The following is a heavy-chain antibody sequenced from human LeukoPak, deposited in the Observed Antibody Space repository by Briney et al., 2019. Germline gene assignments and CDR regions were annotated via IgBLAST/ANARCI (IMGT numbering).Heavy chain of an antibody. D-gene: IGHD5-18*01. J-gene: IGHJ4*02. CDR1: RFPFSNYG. V-gene: IGHV3-33*01. Sequence: GGSLRLSCAASRFPFSNYGLHWVRQTPGKGLEWVAVVWYDGTKKYYADSVKGRFTISRDNSKNTLYLQMNSLRAEDTAVYYCARDYVDTAMVLGYWGQGTLVTVSS. CDR2: VWYDGTKK. CDR3: ARDYVDTAMVLGY.